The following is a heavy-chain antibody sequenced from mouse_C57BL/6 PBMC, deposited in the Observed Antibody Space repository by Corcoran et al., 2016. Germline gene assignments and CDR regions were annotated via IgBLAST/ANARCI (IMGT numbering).Heavy chain of an antibody. CDR2: INPNNGGT. CDR3: ARRYGNFLFAY. V-gene: IGHV1-18*01. Sequence: EVQLQQSGPELVKPGASVKIPCKASGYTFTDYNMDWVKQSHGKSLEWIGDINPNNGGTIYNQKFKGKATLTVDKSSSTAYMELRSLTSEDTAVYYYARRYGNFLFAYWGQGTLVTVSA. CDR1: GYTFTDYN. D-gene: IGHD2-1*01. J-gene: IGHJ3*01.